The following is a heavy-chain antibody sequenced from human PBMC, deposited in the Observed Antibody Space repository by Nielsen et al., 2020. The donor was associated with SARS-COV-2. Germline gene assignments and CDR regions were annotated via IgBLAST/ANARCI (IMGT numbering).Heavy chain of an antibody. CDR1: GFTFSDYY. J-gene: IGHJ4*01. V-gene: IGHV3-11*01. Sequence: GESLKISCAASGFTFSDYYMSWIRQAPGKGLEWVSYISSSGSTIYYADSVKGRFTISRDNAKNSLYLQMNSLRAEDTAVYYCAAKYGGEWLAVFDYWGQGTQVTVSS. CDR2: ISSSGSTI. D-gene: IGHD6-19*01. CDR3: AAKYGGEWLAVFDY.